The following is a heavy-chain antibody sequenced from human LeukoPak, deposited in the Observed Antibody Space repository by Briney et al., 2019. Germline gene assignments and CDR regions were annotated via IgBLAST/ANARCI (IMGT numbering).Heavy chain of an antibody. D-gene: IGHD3-10*01. CDR1: GYTFTSYG. CDR2: ISAYNGNT. Sequence: GASVTVSCKAFGYTFTSYGISRVRQAPGQGLEWMGWISAYNGNTNYAQKLQGRVTMTTDTSTSTAYMELRSLRSDDTAVCYCARDRTVWFGELSPIDYWGQGTLVTVSS. CDR3: ARDRTVWFGELSPIDY. V-gene: IGHV1-18*04. J-gene: IGHJ4*02.